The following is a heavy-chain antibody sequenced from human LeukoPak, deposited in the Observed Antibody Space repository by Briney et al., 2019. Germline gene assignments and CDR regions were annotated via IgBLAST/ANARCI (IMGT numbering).Heavy chain of an antibody. CDR1: GGSISSYY. Sequence: SETLSLTCTVSGGSISSYYWNWIRQPARKGLEWIGRIYTSGSTNYNPSLKSRVSMSVDTSKNQFSLKLSSVTAADTAVYYCARHRLRGYCSSTSCYSDYWGQGTLVTVSS. V-gene: IGHV4-4*07. J-gene: IGHJ4*02. D-gene: IGHD2-2*01. CDR3: ARHRLRGYCSSTSCYSDY. CDR2: IYTSGST.